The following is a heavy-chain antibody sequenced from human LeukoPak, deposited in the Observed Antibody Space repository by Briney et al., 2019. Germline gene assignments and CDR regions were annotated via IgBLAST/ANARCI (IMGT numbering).Heavy chain of an antibody. CDR1: GFPVSSNY. D-gene: IGHD6-13*01. V-gene: IGHV3-66*01. J-gene: IGHJ4*02. CDR3: ARDNRHSSWSTFI. Sequence: GSLRLSCAASGFPVSSNYISWARQAPGKGLEWVSVIHSDGSTYYADSVNGRFTISRDNSENTVFLQMNSLRAEDTAVYSCARDNRHSSWSTFIWGQRNLGTVSS. CDR2: IHSDGST.